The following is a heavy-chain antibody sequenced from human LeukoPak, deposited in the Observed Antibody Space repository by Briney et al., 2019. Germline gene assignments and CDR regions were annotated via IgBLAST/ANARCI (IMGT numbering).Heavy chain of an antibody. D-gene: IGHD1-26*01. Sequence: AASVKVSCKASGYTFTSYYMCWVRQAPGQGLEWMGIINPSGGSTNYEQKFQGRVTKTRDTSTSTVYMELSGLRSEDTAVYYCARGYTWESGSFYIDHWGQGTLVTVSS. CDR1: GYTFTSYY. CDR2: INPSGGST. J-gene: IGHJ4*02. CDR3: ARGYTWESGSFYIDH. V-gene: IGHV1-46*01.